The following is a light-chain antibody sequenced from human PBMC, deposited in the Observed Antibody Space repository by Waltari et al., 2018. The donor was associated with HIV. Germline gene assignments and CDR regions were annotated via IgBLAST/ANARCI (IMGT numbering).Light chain of an antibody. CDR2: GNT. CDR3: QSYDSGLSAYV. CDR1: SSNIGAGYD. J-gene: IGLJ1*01. Sequence: QSVLTQPPSVSGAPGQRVTISCTGSSSNIGAGYDVHWFQQLPGTAPKLLIPGNTNRPSGVPDRFSGSKSGTSASLAITGLQAEDEGDYYCQSYDSGLSAYVFGTGTKVTVL. V-gene: IGLV1-40*01.